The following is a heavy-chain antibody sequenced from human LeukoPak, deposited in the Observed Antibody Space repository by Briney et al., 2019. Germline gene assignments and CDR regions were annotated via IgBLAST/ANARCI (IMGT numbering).Heavy chain of an antibody. D-gene: IGHD3-10*01. J-gene: IGHJ4*02. V-gene: IGHV3-30-3*01. CDR2: ISYDGSNK. CDR1: GFTFSSYA. Sequence: GGSLRLSCAASGFTFSSYAMHWVRQAPGKGLEWVAVISYDGSNKYYADSVKGRFTISRDNAKNSLYLQMNSLRAEDTALYHCARMEVVRGVIDYWGQGTLVTVSS. CDR3: ARMEVVRGVIDY.